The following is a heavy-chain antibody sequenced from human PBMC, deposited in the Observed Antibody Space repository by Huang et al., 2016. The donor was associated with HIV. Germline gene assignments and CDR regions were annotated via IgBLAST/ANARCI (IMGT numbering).Heavy chain of an antibody. CDR3: ARSWFGELLYPPDY. J-gene: IGHJ4*02. D-gene: IGHD3-10*01. CDR2: SSAYKGNT. CDR1: GYPFTSYG. V-gene: IGHV1-18*01. Sequence: QVQLVQSGAEVKKPGASVKVSCKASGYPFTSYGISLVRQAPGQGLECMGWSSAYKGNTNYTQKFQDRVTMTTDTSTSTAYMELRSLRFDDTAVYYCARSWFGELLYPPDYWGQGTLVTVSS.